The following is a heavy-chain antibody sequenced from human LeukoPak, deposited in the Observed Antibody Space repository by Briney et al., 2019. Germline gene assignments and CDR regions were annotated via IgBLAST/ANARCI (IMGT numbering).Heavy chain of an antibody. V-gene: IGHV1-8*01. CDR3: ARGGLQHYGMDV. D-gene: IGHD5-24*01. Sequence: VSVKVSCKASGYTFTSFFMHWVRQATGQGLEWMGWMNPNSGNTGYAQKFQGRVTMTRNTSISTAYMELSSLRSEDTAVYYCARGGLQHYGMDVWGQGTTVTVSS. CDR2: MNPNSGNT. J-gene: IGHJ6*02. CDR1: GYTFTSFF.